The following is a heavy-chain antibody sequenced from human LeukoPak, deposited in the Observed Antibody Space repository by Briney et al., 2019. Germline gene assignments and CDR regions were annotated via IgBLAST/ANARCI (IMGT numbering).Heavy chain of an antibody. CDR1: GYTFTRYG. D-gene: IGHD2-15*01. CDR2: ISAYNGDT. J-gene: IGHJ4*02. CDR3: ARTYSAYFSFSEFDH. Sequence: ASVKVSCKASGYTFTRYGFTWVRQAPGQGLEWMGWISAYNGDTDYPQEVQGRVTLTTDTSTTTAYMELRNLRSDGTAVYYCARTYSAYFSFSEFDHWGQGTTVTVSS. V-gene: IGHV1-18*01.